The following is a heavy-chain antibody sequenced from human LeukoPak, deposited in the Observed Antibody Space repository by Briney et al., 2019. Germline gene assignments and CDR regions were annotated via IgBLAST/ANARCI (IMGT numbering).Heavy chain of an antibody. D-gene: IGHD4-11*01. J-gene: IGHJ4*02. CDR1: GGTFSSYA. CDR3: ASYAPYSNTYFDY. V-gene: IGHV1-69*01. CDR2: IIPIFGTA. Sequence: SVKVSCKAAGGTFSSYAISWVRQAPGQGLEWMGGIIPIFGTANYAQKFQGRVTITADESTSTAYMELSSLRSEDTAVYYCASYAPYSNTYFDYWGQGTLVTVSS.